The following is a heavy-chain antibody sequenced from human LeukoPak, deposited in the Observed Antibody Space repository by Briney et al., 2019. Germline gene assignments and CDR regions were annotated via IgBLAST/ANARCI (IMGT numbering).Heavy chain of an antibody. CDR3: ARGRGSSWYYFDS. J-gene: IGHJ4*02. CDR2: IHNTGFP. D-gene: IGHD6-13*01. V-gene: IGHV4-39*07. Sequence: SETLSLTCTVSSGSMTSGSYYWGWIRQPPGKGLEWIGSIHNTGFPHYNPSLKSRVTISVDTSKNQFSLKLTSVTAADTAVYYCARGRGSSWYYFDSWGQGTLVTVSS. CDR1: SGSMTSGSYY.